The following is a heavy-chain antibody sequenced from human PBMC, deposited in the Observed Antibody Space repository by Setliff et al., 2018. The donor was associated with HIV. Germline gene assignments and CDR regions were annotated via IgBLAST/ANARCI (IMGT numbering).Heavy chain of an antibody. J-gene: IGHJ4*02. CDR2: INHSGDT. CDR3: ARRIYGNNPYFDY. V-gene: IGHV4-61*08. Sequence: NPLETLSLTCTVSGGSISSADYYWSWIRQPPGKGLEWIGEINHSGDTNYNPSLKSRVTISVDTSQNQFSLKLSSVTAADTAIYYCARRIYGNNPYFDYWSQGTLVTVSS. D-gene: IGHD4-17*01. CDR1: GGSISSADYY.